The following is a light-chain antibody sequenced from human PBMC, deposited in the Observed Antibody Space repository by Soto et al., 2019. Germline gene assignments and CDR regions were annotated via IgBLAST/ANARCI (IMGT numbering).Light chain of an antibody. CDR1: QTISSW. CDR3: QNHNNAPWT. J-gene: IGKJ1*01. Sequence: DIQMTQSPSTLSGSVGDRVTITCRASQTISSWLAWYQQKPGKVPKLLIYAASTLQSGVPSRFSGSRSGTDFTLTISSLQPEDVATYYCQNHNNAPWTFGQGTKVDIK. CDR2: AAS. V-gene: IGKV1-27*01.